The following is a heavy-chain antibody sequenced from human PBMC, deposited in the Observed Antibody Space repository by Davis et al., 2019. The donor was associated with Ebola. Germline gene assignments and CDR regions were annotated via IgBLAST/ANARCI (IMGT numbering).Heavy chain of an antibody. Sequence: ASVKVSCKASGGTFSSYTINWVRQATGQGLEWMGWMNPNSGNTGYAQKFQGRVTMTRNTSISTAYMELSSLRSEDTAVYYCAKGLTSVNDNWFDPWGRGTLVTVSS. CDR1: GGTFSSYT. CDR3: AKGLTSVNDNWFDP. V-gene: IGHV1-8*02. CDR2: MNPNSGNT. D-gene: IGHD2-8*01. J-gene: IGHJ5*02.